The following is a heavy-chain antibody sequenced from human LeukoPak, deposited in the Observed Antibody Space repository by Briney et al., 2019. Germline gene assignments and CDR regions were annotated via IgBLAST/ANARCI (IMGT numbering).Heavy chain of an antibody. J-gene: IGHJ4*02. Sequence: GGSLRLSCAASGFTVSSNYMSWVRQAPGEGLEWVSVIYSGGSPYYADSVKGRFTISRDNPKNTLYLQMNSLRAEDTAVYYCARAPIMITFGGVIVRDYWGQGTLVTVSS. D-gene: IGHD3-16*02. V-gene: IGHV3-66*01. CDR3: ARAPIMITFGGVIVRDY. CDR1: GFTVSSNY. CDR2: IYSGGSP.